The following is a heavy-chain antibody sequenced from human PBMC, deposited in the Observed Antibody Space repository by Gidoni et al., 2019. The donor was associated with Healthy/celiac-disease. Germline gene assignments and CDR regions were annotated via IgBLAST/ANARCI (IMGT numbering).Heavy chain of an antibody. CDR3: ARDPSVCSGGSCYYFDY. V-gene: IGHV3-33*01. CDR2: IWCDGSNK. D-gene: IGHD2-15*01. Sequence: QVQLVESGGGVVQPGRSLRLSCAASGVTFSSYGMHWVRQAPGKGLEWVAVIWCDGSNKYYADSVKGRFTISRDNSKNTLYLQMNSLRADDTAVYYCARDPSVCSGGSCYYFDYWGQGTLVTVSS. J-gene: IGHJ4*02. CDR1: GVTFSSYG.